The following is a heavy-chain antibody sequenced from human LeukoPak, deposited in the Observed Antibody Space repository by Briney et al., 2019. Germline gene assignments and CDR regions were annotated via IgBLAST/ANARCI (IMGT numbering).Heavy chain of an antibody. CDR2: ISGNGGST. CDR3: VRGFTYYYGSGSYVDY. Sequence: GGSLRLSCSASGCTFSGYAMYWVRQAPGKGLEYVSAISGNGGSTYYADSVKGRFTISRDNSKNTLYLQMSSLRAEDTAVYYCVRGFTYYYGSGSYVDYWDQGTLVTVSS. CDR1: GCTFSGYA. D-gene: IGHD3-10*01. V-gene: IGHV3-64D*06. J-gene: IGHJ4*02.